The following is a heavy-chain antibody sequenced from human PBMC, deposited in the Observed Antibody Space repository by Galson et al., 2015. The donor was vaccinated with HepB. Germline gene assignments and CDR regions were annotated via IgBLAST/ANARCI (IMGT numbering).Heavy chain of an antibody. D-gene: IGHD3-22*01. CDR3: ARHEGGYYYSYYYYYMDV. Sequence: ETLSLTCTVSGGSISSSSYYWGWIRQPPGKGLEWIGSIYYSGSTYYNPSLKSRVTISVDTSKNQFSLKLSSVTAADTAVYYCARHEGGYYYSYYYYYMDVWGKGTTVTVSS. CDR2: IYYSGST. J-gene: IGHJ6*03. V-gene: IGHV4-39*01. CDR1: GGSISSSSYY.